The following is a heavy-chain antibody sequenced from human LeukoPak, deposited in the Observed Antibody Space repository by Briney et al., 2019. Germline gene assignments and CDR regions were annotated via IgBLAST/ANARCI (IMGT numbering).Heavy chain of an antibody. CDR3: ARGDYDFWSGLEYFQH. CDR1: GFTFSSYS. J-gene: IGHJ1*01. Sequence: GGPLRLSCAASGFTFSSYSMNWVRQAPGKGLEWVSYISSSSSTIYYADSVKGRFTISRDNAKNSLYLQMNSLRAEDTAVYHCARGDYDFWSGLEYFQHWGQGTLVTVSS. D-gene: IGHD3-3*01. CDR2: ISSSSSTI. V-gene: IGHV3-48*01.